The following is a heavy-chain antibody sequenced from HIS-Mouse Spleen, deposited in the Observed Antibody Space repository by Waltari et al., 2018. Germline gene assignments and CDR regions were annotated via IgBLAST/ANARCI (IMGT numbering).Heavy chain of an antibody. CDR2: INHSGST. Sequence: QVQLQQWGAGLLKPSETLSLTCAVYGGSFSGYYWSWIRQPPGKGLEWIGEINHSGSTNYNPSLKGRVTISVDTSKNQFSLKLSSVTAADTAVYYCARGHYYGSGSYFFDYWGQGTLVTVSS. J-gene: IGHJ4*02. V-gene: IGHV4-34*01. D-gene: IGHD3-10*01. CDR1: GGSFSGYY. CDR3: ARGHYYGSGSYFFDY.